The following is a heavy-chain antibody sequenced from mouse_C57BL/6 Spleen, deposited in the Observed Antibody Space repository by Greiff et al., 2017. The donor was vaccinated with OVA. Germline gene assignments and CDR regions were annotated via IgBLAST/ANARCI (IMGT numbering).Heavy chain of an antibody. J-gene: IGHJ1*03. V-gene: IGHV1-50*01. CDR1: GYTFTSYW. Sequence: QVQLKQPGAELVKPGASVKLSCKASGYTFTSYWMQWVKQRPGQGLEWIGELDTSDSYTNYNQKFKGKATLTVDTSSSTAYMQLSSLTSEDSAVYYCARTGFTTVVAHWYFDVWGTGTTVTVSS. D-gene: IGHD1-1*01. CDR2: LDTSDSYT. CDR3: ARTGFTTVVAHWYFDV.